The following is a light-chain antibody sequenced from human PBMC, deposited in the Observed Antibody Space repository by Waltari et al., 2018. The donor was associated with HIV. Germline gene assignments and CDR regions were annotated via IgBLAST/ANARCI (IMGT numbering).Light chain of an antibody. CDR3: SSYAGSSTFVI. Sequence: QSALTQPASVSGSPGQSITISCTGSSSAVGSYKHVPWYQQHPGKAPSLIIYEVSKRPSGVSNRYSASKSGKTASLTVSGLRAEDEADYYCSSYAGSSTFVIFGGGTKLTVL. CDR1: SSAVGSYKH. J-gene: IGLJ2*01. CDR2: EVS. V-gene: IGLV2-23*02.